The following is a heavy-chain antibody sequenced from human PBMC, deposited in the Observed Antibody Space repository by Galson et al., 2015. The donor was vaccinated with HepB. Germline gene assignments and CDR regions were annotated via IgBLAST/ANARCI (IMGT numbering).Heavy chain of an antibody. CDR2: IKSKTDGGTT. J-gene: IGHJ6*02. Sequence: SLRLSCAASGFTFSNAWMSWVRQAPGKGLEWVGRIKSKTDGGTTDYAAPVKGRFTISRDDSKNTLYLQMNSLKTEDTAVYYCTTGAVGGSPPFGMDVWGQGTTVTVSS. CDR1: GFTFSNAW. D-gene: IGHD6-19*01. V-gene: IGHV3-15*01. CDR3: TTGAVGGSPPFGMDV.